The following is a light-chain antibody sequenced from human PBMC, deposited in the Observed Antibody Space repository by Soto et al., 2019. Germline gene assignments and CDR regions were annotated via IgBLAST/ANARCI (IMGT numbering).Light chain of an antibody. Sequence: EIVMTQSPATLSVSLGERATLSCRASQSVSSNLAWYQLKPGQAPRLLIYGASTRATGIPARFSGSGSGTDFSLTINNLEPEDFAVYYCQQRDSWPITFGQGTRLENK. V-gene: IGKV3-15*01. CDR2: GAS. CDR3: QQRDSWPIT. J-gene: IGKJ5*01. CDR1: QSVSSN.